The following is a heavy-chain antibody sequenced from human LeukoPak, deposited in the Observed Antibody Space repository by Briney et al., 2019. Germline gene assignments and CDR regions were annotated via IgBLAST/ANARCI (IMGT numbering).Heavy chain of an antibody. CDR3: ARGRYCSDGSCHGWLDP. J-gene: IGHJ5*02. D-gene: IGHD2-15*01. Sequence: ASVKVSCKASGYTFTSYDINWVRQATGQGLEWMGWMNPNSGNTGYVQKFQGRVTMTRNTSISTDYMELSSLRPEDTAVYYCARGRYCSDGSCHGWLDPWGQGTLVTVSS. CDR1: GYTFTSYD. V-gene: IGHV1-8*01. CDR2: MNPNSGNT.